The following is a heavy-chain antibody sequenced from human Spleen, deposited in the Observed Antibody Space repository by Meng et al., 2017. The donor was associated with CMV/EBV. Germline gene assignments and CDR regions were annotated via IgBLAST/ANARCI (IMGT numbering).Heavy chain of an antibody. D-gene: IGHD4-11*01. J-gene: IGHJ4*02. Sequence: LSCVASGFAITSNYMHWVRQAPGKGLEWVSVIYDGGNTYYRDSVRGRFTVSRDNSKSTVYLQMNSLRVEDTAVYYCARDLNNNYYFDLWGQGTLVTVSS. V-gene: IGHV3-53*01. CDR1: GFAITSNY. CDR3: ARDLNNNYYFDL. CDR2: IYDGGNT.